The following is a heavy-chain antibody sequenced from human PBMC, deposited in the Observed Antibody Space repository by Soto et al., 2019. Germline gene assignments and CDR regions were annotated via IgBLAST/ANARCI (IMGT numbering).Heavy chain of an antibody. CDR1: GYKFNTYG. Sequence: ASVKVSCKTSGYKFNTYGIIWVRQGPGQGLEWMGWISGYNGYTKYTESLEDRVTLSTDTSTSTAYLELRSLRSGDTALYFCARDRHYPHTDADIHYWGQGTLVSVSS. CDR2: ISGYNGYT. D-gene: IGHD2-8*01. V-gene: IGHV1-18*01. J-gene: IGHJ4*02. CDR3: ARDRHYPHTDADIHY.